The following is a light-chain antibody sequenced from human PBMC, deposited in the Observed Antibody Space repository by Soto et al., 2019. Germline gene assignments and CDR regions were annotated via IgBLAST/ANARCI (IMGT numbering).Light chain of an antibody. V-gene: IGKV3-20*01. CDR2: GAS. Sequence: ESVLPPSAGTMSFAPLERANLSLLFIQRFSSSYLSWYQQKPGQATRILIYGASSRATGIPDRFSGSGSGTDFTLTIRRLEPEDFAVDYCQQYGSSPPWTCGKGPMGAIK. CDR3: QQYGSSPPWT. CDR1: QRFSSSY. J-gene: IGKJ1*01.